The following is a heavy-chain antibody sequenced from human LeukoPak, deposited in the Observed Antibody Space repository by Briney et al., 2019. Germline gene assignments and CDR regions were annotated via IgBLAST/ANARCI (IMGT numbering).Heavy chain of an antibody. Sequence: SETLSLTCTVSTGSISSYYWSWIRQPPGKGLEWIAYIYYTGSTNYNPSLKSRATISLDTSRNQFSLKLSSVTAADAAVYYCARDNGYSHGYGAFDIWGQGTMVTVSS. J-gene: IGHJ3*02. CDR2: IYYTGST. D-gene: IGHD5-18*01. CDR3: ARDNGYSHGYGAFDI. CDR1: TGSISSYY. V-gene: IGHV4-59*01.